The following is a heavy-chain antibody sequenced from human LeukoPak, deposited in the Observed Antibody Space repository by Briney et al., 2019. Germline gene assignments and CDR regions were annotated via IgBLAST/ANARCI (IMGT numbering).Heavy chain of an antibody. J-gene: IGHJ4*02. CDR1: GFTSGDYA. CDR2: IRSRVYGGTT. CDR3: TRAEDHNSSWYFLLSLGYYFDY. V-gene: IGHV3-49*03. Sequence: PGGSLRLSCTASGFTSGDYAMSWFRQAPGKGRGWVGFIRSRVYGGTTEYAASVKGRFTISRNDSKSITYLQMNSLKTEDTAVYYCTRAEDHNSSWYFLLSLGYYFDYWGQGTLVTVSS. D-gene: IGHD6-13*01.